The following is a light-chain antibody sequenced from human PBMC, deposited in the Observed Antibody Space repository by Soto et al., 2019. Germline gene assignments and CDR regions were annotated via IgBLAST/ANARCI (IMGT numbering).Light chain of an antibody. J-gene: IGLJ3*02. Sequence: QSALTQPASVSGSPGQSITISCTGTNSDVGGYNYVSWYQHHPGKAPKLMIYEVSNRPSGVSNRSSGSKSGNTASLTISGLQAEDEADYYCSSYTPSTTWVFGGGTKLTVL. V-gene: IGLV2-14*01. CDR3: SSYTPSTTWV. CDR2: EVS. CDR1: NSDVGGYNY.